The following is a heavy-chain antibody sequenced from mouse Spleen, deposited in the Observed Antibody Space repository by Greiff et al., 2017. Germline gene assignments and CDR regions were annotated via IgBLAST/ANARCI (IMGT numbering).Heavy chain of an antibody. V-gene: IGHV1-19*01. CDR1: GYTFTDYY. Sequence: VQLQQSGPVLVKPGASVKMSCKASGYTFTDYYMNWVKQSHGKSLEWIGVINPYNGGTSYNQKFKGKATLTVDKSSSTAYMELNSLTAEDSAVYYCAREGAYYSNYFDYWGQGTTLTVSS. D-gene: IGHD2-5*01. J-gene: IGHJ2*01. CDR3: AREGAYYSNYFDY. CDR2: INPYNGGT.